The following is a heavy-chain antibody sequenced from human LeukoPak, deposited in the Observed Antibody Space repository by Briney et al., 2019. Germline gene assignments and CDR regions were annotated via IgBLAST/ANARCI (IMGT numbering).Heavy chain of an antibody. CDR1: GFTFNYYY. V-gene: IGHV3-11*04. CDR3: AKDRYYDILTGYYNNDPFDI. CDR2: ISGSGDTI. J-gene: IGHJ3*02. Sequence: GGSLRLSCAASGFTFNYYYMSWIRQAPGKGLEWGSYISGSGDTIYYADSEKGRFTISRDNAKNSLYLEMSSLRAEDTAVYYCAKDRYYDILTGYYNNDPFDIWGQGTMVTVSS. D-gene: IGHD3-9*01.